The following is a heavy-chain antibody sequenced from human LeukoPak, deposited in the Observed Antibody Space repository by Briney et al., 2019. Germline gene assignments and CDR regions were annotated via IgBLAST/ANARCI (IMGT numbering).Heavy chain of an antibody. D-gene: IGHD3-22*01. CDR2: INSDGSST. CDR3: ARDAYYYDSSGQLAH. V-gene: IGHV3-74*01. CDR1: GFTFSSYW. Sequence: QPGGSLRLSCAASGFTFSSYWMHWVRQAPGKGLVWVSRINSDGSSTSYADSVKGRFTISRDNAKNTLYLQMNSLRAEDTAVYYCARDAYYYDSSGQLAHWGQGTLVTVSS. J-gene: IGHJ4*02.